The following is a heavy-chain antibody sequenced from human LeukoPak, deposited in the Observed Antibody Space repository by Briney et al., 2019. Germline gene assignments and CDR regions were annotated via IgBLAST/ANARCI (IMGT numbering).Heavy chain of an antibody. J-gene: IGHJ4*02. Sequence: GGSLRLSCAASGFTFSSYAMHWVRQAPGKGLEWVAVISYDGSNKYYADSVKGRFTISRDNSKNTLYLQMNSLRAEDTAIYYCARHEPYNSGSHYDYWGQGTLVTVSS. CDR1: GFTFSSYA. CDR3: ARHEPYNSGSHYDY. CDR2: ISYDGSNK. D-gene: IGHD3-10*01. V-gene: IGHV3-30-3*01.